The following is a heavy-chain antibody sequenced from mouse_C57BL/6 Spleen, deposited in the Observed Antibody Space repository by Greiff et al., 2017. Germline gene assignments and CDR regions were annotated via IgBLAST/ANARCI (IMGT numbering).Heavy chain of an antibody. CDR1: GYTFTDYE. V-gene: IGHV1-15*01. J-gene: IGHJ4*01. Sequence: QVQLKQSGAELVRPGAPVTLSCKASGYTFTDYEMHWVKQTPVHGLEWIGAIDPETGGTAYNQKFKGKAILTADKSSSTAYMELRSLTSEDSAVYYCTRIGYFAMDYWGQGTSVTVSS. CDR2: IDPETGGT. CDR3: TRIGYFAMDY.